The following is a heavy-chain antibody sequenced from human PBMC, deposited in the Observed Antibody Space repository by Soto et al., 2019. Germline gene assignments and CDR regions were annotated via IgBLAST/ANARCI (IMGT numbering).Heavy chain of an antibody. D-gene: IGHD2-15*01. V-gene: IGHV1-2*04. J-gene: IGHJ4*02. Sequence: ASETVSCKTSGDTFIGYYMHWVRPAPGQGLEWMGWINPNSGDTKYAQKFQGWVTMTRDTSVSTAYMELSRLKSDDTSVYYCAREGGYCSGGSCFDYRGQGALVTVCS. CDR3: AREGGYCSGGSCFDY. CDR2: INPNSGDT. CDR1: GDTFIGYY.